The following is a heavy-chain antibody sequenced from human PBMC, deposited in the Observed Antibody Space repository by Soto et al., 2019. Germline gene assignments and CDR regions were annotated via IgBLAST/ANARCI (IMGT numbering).Heavy chain of an antibody. CDR1: GFTFSTTS. V-gene: IGHV3-48*02. J-gene: IGHJ4*02. Sequence: EVQLVESGGGLGKPGGSLRLSCVVSGFTFSTTSRNWVRQDPGKGLAWVSYISSSSNTIYADSVKGRFTISRDNAKNSLYLQMNSLRDEDTSVYYCARVIWSGYLTSDYWGQGTLVTVSS. CDR3: ARVIWSGYLTSDY. D-gene: IGHD3-3*01. CDR2: ISSSSNTI.